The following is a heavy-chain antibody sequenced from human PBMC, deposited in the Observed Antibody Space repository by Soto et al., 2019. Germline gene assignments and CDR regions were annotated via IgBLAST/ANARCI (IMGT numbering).Heavy chain of an antibody. J-gene: IGHJ6*02. CDR2: IYPGDSDT. D-gene: IGHD6-6*01. CDR3: ARYGIRDSSSSGGAGYYYYGMDV. CDR1: GYSFTSYW. V-gene: IGHV5-51*01. Sequence: GESLKISCKGSGYSFTSYWIGWVRQMPGKGLEWMGIIYPGDSDTRYSPSFQGQVTISADKSISTAYLQWSSLKASDTAMYYCARYGIRDSSSSGGAGYYYYGMDVWGQGTTVTVSS.